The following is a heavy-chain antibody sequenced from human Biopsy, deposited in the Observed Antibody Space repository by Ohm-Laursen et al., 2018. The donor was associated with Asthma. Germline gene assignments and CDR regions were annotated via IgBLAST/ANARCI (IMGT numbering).Heavy chain of an antibody. V-gene: IGHV1-3*04. J-gene: IGHJ6*02. D-gene: IGHD3-9*01. CDR2: VNTGNGDT. Sequence: ASVKVSCKASGYNFISFAIHWVRQAPGQRLEWMGWVNTGNGDTKYSQKFQGRVTITRDTSASTAYMELRSLRSEDTATYYCARTYYDFLTGQVKDVFGVWGQGTTVIVSS. CDR1: GYNFISFA. CDR3: ARTYYDFLTGQVKDVFGV.